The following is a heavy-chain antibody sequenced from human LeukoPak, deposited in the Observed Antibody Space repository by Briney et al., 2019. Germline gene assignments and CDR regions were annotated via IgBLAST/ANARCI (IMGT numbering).Heavy chain of an antibody. D-gene: IGHD2-2*01. CDR1: GGSISSGDYY. CDR3: VRDRGYCSSTSCYAPDYYYYGMDV. J-gene: IGHJ6*02. V-gene: IGHV4-30-4*02. Sequence: SETLSLTCTVSGGSISSGDYYWSWIRQPPGKGLEWIGYIYYSGSTYYNPSLKSRVTISVDTSKNQFSLKLSSVTAADTAVYYCVRDRGYCSSTSCYAPDYYYYGMDVWGQGTTVTVSS. CDR2: IYYSGST.